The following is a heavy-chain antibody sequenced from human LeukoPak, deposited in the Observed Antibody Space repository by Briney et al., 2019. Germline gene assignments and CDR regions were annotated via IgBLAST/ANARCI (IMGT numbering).Heavy chain of an antibody. CDR2: ISGGST. CDR3: ARGGGWENDY. V-gene: IGHV3-38-3*01. D-gene: IGHD6-19*01. CDR1: GFTVSSNE. Sequence: PGGSLRLSCAASGFTVSSNEMSWVRQAPGKGLEWVSSISGGSTYYADSVKGRFTISRDNSKNTLYLQMNSLRAEDTAVYYCARGGGWENDYWGQGTLVTVSS. J-gene: IGHJ4*02.